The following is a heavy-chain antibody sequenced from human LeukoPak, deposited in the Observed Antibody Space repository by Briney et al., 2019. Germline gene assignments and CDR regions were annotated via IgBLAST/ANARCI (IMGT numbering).Heavy chain of an antibody. J-gene: IGHJ6*03. V-gene: IGHV4-59*01. CDR1: GGSISSYY. CDR3: AGGTTGGYNHYYYYYMDV. Sequence: SETLSLTCTVSGGSISSYYWSWIRQPPGKGLEWIGYIYYSGSTNYNPSLKSRVTISVDTSKNQFSLKLSSVTAADTAVYYCAGGTTGGYNHYYYYYMDVWGKGTTVTVSS. D-gene: IGHD3-9*01. CDR2: IYYSGST.